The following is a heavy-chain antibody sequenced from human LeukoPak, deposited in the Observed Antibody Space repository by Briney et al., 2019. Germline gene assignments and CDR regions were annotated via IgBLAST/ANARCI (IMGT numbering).Heavy chain of an antibody. Sequence: ASVKVSCKASGYTFTGYYMHWVRQAPGQGLEWMGWINPNSGGTNYAQKFQGRVTMTRDTSISTAHMELSRLRSDDTAVYYCARGGGSYPMNWFDPWGQGTLVTVSS. J-gene: IGHJ5*02. CDR2: INPNSGGT. CDR1: GYTFTGYY. V-gene: IGHV1-2*02. D-gene: IGHD1-26*01. CDR3: ARGGGSYPMNWFDP.